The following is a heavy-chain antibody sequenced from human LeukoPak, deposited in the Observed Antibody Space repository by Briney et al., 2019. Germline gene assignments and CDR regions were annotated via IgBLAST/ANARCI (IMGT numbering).Heavy chain of an antibody. CDR1: GDSISSSAYY. CDR3: ARQFYQSRDSRRYFDV. J-gene: IGHJ2*01. D-gene: IGHD2-21*02. V-gene: IGHV4-39*01. Sequence: SETLSLTCSVSGDSISSSAYYWEWIRQPPGKGLEWVGTIYYTGSTSYNPSLKGRLTISIDTSKTQFSLRLRSVTAADTAVYYCARQFYQSRDSRRYFDVWGSGTLVTVS. CDR2: IYYTGST.